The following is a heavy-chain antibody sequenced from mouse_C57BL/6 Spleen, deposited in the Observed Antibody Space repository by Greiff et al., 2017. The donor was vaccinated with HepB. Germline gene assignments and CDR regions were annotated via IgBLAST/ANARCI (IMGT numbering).Heavy chain of an antibody. V-gene: IGHV1-59*01. Sequence: QVQLQQPGAELVRPGTSVKLSCKASGYTFTSYWMHWVKQRPGQGLEWIGVIDPSDSYTNYNQKFKGKATLTVDTSSSTAYMQLSSLTSEDSAVYYCARERYYGSREDYFDYGGQGTTLTVSS. CDR3: ARERYYGSREDYFDY. CDR2: IDPSDSYT. J-gene: IGHJ2*01. CDR1: GYTFTSYW. D-gene: IGHD1-1*01.